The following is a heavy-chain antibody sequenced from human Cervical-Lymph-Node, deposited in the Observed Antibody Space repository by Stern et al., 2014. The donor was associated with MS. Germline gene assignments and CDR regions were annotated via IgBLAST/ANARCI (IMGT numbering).Heavy chain of an antibody. V-gene: IGHV1-8*01. D-gene: IGHD3-22*01. Sequence: VQLVQYGAEVKKPGASVKVSCKASGYTFRNHDINWVRQAPGQGLEWMGWMNPDGGTTGYGQRFQGRVTMTRDLSTDTAYMELSRLTSEDTAIYYCARGGLYERGGYYDSLDFWGHGTMVTVSS. CDR1: GYTFRNHD. CDR3: ARGGLYERGGYYDSLDF. CDR2: MNPDGGTT. J-gene: IGHJ3*01.